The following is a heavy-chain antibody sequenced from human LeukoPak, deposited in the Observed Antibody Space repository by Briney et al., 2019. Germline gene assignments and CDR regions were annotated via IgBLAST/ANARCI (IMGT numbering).Heavy chain of an antibody. Sequence: ASVKVSCKASGYTFTSYGISWVRQAPGQGLEWMGWISAYNGNTNYAQKLQGRVTMTTDTSTSTAYMELRSLRSDDTAVYYCARSTDTTPRGDYYYYYGMDVWGQGTTVTVPS. CDR3: ARSTDTTPRGDYYYYYGMDV. CDR1: GYTFTSYG. V-gene: IGHV1-18*01. J-gene: IGHJ6*02. CDR2: ISAYNGNT. D-gene: IGHD1-1*01.